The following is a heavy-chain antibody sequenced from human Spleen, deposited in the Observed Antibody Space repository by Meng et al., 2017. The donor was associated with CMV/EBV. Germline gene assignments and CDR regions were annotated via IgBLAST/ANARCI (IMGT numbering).Heavy chain of an antibody. V-gene: IGHV4-31*03. CDR1: GDSISSDNYY. D-gene: IGHD4-17*01. CDR3: ARGGHYAPLDY. CDR2: VYHRGNT. J-gene: IGHJ4*02. Sequence: CIVSGDSISSDNYYWGWIRQHPGKGLEWIGSVYHRGNTYYNPSLKSRLTISVDTSKDQFSLKLNSVTAADTAVYYCARGGHYAPLDYWGQGTLVTVSS.